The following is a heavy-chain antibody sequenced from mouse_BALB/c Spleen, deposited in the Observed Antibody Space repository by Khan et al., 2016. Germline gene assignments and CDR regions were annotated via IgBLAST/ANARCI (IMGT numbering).Heavy chain of an antibody. V-gene: IGHV3-6*02. Sequence: EVQLQESGPGLVKPSQSLSLTCSVTGYSITSGYYWNWIRQFPGNKLEWMGHISFDGSNNYNPSLKNRISINRDTSKHQFFLRLNSVTTEDTATSYCATTIYYNYAWFAYWGQGTLVTVSA. CDR3: ATTIYYNYAWFAY. J-gene: IGHJ3*01. CDR2: ISFDGSN. D-gene: IGHD2-4*01. CDR1: GYSITSGYY.